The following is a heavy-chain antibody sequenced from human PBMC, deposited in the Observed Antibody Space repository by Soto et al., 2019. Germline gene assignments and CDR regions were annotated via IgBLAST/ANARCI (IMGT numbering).Heavy chain of an antibody. CDR3: AKGKSTGDIDWFDP. Sequence: GGSLRLSCSTSGFFFTDYFMSWIRQAPGKGLEWVSTLIGGHYGTAYSYSVKGRFTVSRDNSKNCLYLQMNSLGVEDTAMYFCAKGKSTGDIDWFDPWGQGSLVTVSS. D-gene: IGHD3-10*01. V-gene: IGHV3-11*05. CDR1: GFFFTDYF. J-gene: IGHJ5*02. CDR2: LIGGHYGT.